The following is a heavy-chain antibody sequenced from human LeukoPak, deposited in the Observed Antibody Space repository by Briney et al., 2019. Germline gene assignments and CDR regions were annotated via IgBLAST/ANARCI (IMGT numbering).Heavy chain of an antibody. CDR1: GFTFSGYS. CDR3: ASVTMVRGPHFDY. Sequence: GGSLRLSCAASGFTFSGYSMNWVRQAPGKGLEWVSYISSSSSYTNYADSVKGRFTISRDNSKNTVYLQMNSLRAEDTAVYYCASVTMVRGPHFDYWGQGTLVTVSS. V-gene: IGHV3-21*05. D-gene: IGHD3-10*01. CDR2: ISSSSSYT. J-gene: IGHJ4*02.